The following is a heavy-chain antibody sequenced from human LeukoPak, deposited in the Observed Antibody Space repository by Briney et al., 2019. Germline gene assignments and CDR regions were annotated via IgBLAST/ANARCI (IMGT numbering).Heavy chain of an antibody. V-gene: IGHV1-18*01. Sequence: ASVKVSCKASGYTFTSYGISWVRQAPGQGLEWMGWISAYNGNTNYAQKLQGRVTMTTDTSTSTAYMELRSLRSDDTAVYYCARDNYDILTGYLSYYYYYYMDVWGKGTTVTISS. CDR3: ARDNYDILTGYLSYYYYYYMDV. CDR1: GYTFTSYG. J-gene: IGHJ6*03. CDR2: ISAYNGNT. D-gene: IGHD3-9*01.